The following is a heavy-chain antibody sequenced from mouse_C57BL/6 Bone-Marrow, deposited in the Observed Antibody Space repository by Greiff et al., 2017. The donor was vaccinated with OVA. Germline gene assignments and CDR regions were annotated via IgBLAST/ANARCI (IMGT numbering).Heavy chain of an antibody. J-gene: IGHJ2*01. CDR3: ARHETMVTTRGSFDY. CDR1: GFTFSSYT. CDR2: ISGGGGNT. Sequence: EVQLQESGGGLVKPGGSLKLSCAASGFTFSSYTMSWVRQTPEKRLEWVATISGGGGNTYYPDSVKGRFTISRDNAKNTLYLQMSSLRSEDTALYYCARHETMVTTRGSFDYWGQGTTLTVSS. V-gene: IGHV5-9*01. D-gene: IGHD2-2*01.